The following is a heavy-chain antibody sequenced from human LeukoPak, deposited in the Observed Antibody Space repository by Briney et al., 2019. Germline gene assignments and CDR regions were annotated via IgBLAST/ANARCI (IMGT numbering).Heavy chain of an antibody. J-gene: IGHJ6*03. D-gene: IGHD6-19*01. CDR2: MNPNSGNT. Sequence: ASVKVSCKASGYTFTSYDINWVRQATGQGLAWLGWMNPNSGNTGYAQKFQGRVTITRNTSISTAYMELSSLRSEDTAVYYCARGEIEALFFSSGYSSGWSTYYMDVWGKGTTVTVSS. V-gene: IGHV1-8*03. CDR1: GYTFTSYD. CDR3: ARGEIEALFFSSGYSSGWSTYYMDV.